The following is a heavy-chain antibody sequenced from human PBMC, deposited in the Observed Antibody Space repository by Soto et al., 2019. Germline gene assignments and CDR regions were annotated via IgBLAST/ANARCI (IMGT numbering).Heavy chain of an antibody. V-gene: IGHV4-4*02. J-gene: IGHJ5*02. CDR2: IHDRGST. D-gene: IGHD3-9*01. CDR3: AGQWAAGYGAFDP. CDR1: GGSISNNRW. Sequence: QVKLQESGPGLEKPSGTLSLTCAVSGGSISNNRWWTWVRQAPGKGLEGIGEIHDRGSTNYNLSLKSRATVSRDRSKNQFSLEMRAGTAADTAVYYCAGQWAAGYGAFDPWGQGTLVTVSS.